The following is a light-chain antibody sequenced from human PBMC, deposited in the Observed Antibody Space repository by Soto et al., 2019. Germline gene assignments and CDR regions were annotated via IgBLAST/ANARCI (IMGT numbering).Light chain of an antibody. CDR2: GVS. J-gene: IGLJ3*02. CDR1: ASDIGNYNY. CDR3: TSYAGDTSLGV. V-gene: IGLV2-14*01. Sequence: QSALTQPASVSGSPGQSITISCTGTASDIGNYNYVSWYQLHPGKAPKLLIYGVSNRPSGVSNRFSGSKSGNAASLTISGLQAEDEADYYCTSYAGDTSLGVLGGGTKLTVL.